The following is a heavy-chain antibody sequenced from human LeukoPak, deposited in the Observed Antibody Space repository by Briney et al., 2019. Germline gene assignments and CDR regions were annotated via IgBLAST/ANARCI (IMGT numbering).Heavy chain of an antibody. D-gene: IGHD3-22*01. J-gene: IGHJ3*02. V-gene: IGHV1-2*02. CDR1: GYTFTGYY. CDR2: INPNSGGT. Sequence: ASVKVSCKASGYTFTGYYMHWVRHAPGQGLEWMGWINPNSGGTNYAQKFQGRVTMTRDTSISTAYMELSRLRSDDTAVYYCARELTMIVVAHAFDIWGQGTMVTVSS. CDR3: ARELTMIVVAHAFDI.